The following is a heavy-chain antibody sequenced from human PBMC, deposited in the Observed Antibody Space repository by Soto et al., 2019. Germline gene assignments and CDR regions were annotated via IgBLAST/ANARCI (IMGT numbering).Heavy chain of an antibody. J-gene: IGHJ4*02. V-gene: IGHV4-34*01. CDR2: INHSGST. Sequence: SETLSLTCAVYGWSFSVYYWSWIRQPPGKGLEWIGEINHSGSTNYNPSLKSRVTISVDTYKNQFALKLSSVTAADTAVYYCARYSYGTRFDYWCQGTLVTV. D-gene: IGHD5-18*01. CDR1: GWSFSVYY. CDR3: ARYSYGTRFDY.